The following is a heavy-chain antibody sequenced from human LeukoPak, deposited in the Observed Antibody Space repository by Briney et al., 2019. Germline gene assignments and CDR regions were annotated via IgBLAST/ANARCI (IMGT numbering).Heavy chain of an antibody. J-gene: IGHJ4*02. D-gene: IGHD3-22*01. V-gene: IGHV1-69*13. CDR3: AGTYYYDSSARPYFDY. CDR1: GGTFSSYA. Sequence: ASVKVSCKASGGTFSSYAISWVRQAPGRGLEWMGGIIPIFGTANYAQKFQGRVTITADESTSTAYMELSSLRSEDTAVYYCAGTYYYDSSARPYFDYWGQGTLVTVSS. CDR2: IIPIFGTA.